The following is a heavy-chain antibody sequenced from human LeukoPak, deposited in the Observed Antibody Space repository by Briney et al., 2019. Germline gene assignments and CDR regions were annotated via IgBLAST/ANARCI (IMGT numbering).Heavy chain of an antibody. Sequence: ASVKVSCKASGYTFTSYGISWVRQAPGQGLEWMGWISAYNGNTNYAQKLQGRVTMTTDTSTSTAYMELGSLTSDDTAVYYCAREESIGSYQFLHDYWGQGTLVTVSS. CDR1: GYTFTSYG. V-gene: IGHV1-18*01. D-gene: IGHD1-26*01. CDR3: AREESIGSYQFLHDY. J-gene: IGHJ4*02. CDR2: ISAYNGNT.